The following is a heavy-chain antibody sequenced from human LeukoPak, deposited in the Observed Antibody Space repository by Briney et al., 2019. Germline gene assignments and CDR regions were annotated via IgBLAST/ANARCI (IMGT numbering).Heavy chain of an antibody. J-gene: IGHJ4*02. V-gene: IGHV3-23*01. CDR1: GFTFSSYA. D-gene: IGHD3-10*01. Sequence: GGSLRLSCAASGFTFSSYAMGWVRQAPGKGLEWVSAIRGSGGSTYYADSVKGRFTISRDNSKNTLYLQMNSLRDEDTAVYYCAKDLVSGSYSTFDYWGQGTLVTVSS. CDR2: IRGSGGST. CDR3: AKDLVSGSYSTFDY.